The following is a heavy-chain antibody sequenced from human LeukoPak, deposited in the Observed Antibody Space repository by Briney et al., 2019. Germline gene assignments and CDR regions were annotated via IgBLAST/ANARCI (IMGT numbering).Heavy chain of an antibody. D-gene: IGHD5-18*01. J-gene: IGHJ6*04. CDR3: ARLPWLLAHYYYGMDV. CDR1: GYSFTSYW. Sequence: GGSLKISCKGSGYSFTSYWISWARQMPGKGLEWMGRIDPSDSYTNYSPSFQGHVTISADKSISTAYLQWSSLKASACAMYYCARLPWLLAHYYYGMDVWGKGTTVTVSS. CDR2: IDPSDSYT. V-gene: IGHV5-10-1*01.